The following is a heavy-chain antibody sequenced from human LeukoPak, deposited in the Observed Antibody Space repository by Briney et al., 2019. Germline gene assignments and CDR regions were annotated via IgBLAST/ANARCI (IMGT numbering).Heavy chain of an antibody. D-gene: IGHD6-13*01. V-gene: IGHV1-3*01. CDR3: ARGFTAAGTDWFDP. J-gene: IGHJ5*02. Sequence: ASVTVSSKASGYTFTSYAMHWVRQAPGQRLEWMGWINAGNGNTKYSQKFQGRVTITRDTSASTAYMELSSLRSEDTAVYYCARGFTAAGTDWFDPWGQGTLVTVSS. CDR1: GYTFTSYA. CDR2: INAGNGNT.